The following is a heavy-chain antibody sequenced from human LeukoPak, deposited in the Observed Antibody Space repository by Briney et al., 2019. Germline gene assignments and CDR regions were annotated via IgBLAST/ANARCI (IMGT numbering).Heavy chain of an antibody. Sequence: GGSLRLSCAASGFTFSSYAMSWVRQAPGKGLEWVSAISGSGGSTYYADSVKGRFTISRDNSKNTLYLQMNSLRAEDTAVYYCAEGLCCSGGSCYPYYYYYMDVWGKGTTVTVSS. CDR1: GFTFSSYA. CDR2: ISGSGGST. V-gene: IGHV3-23*01. J-gene: IGHJ6*03. CDR3: AEGLCCSGGSCYPYYYYYMDV. D-gene: IGHD2-15*01.